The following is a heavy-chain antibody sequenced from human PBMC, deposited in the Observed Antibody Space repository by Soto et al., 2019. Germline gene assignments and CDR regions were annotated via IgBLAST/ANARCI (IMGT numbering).Heavy chain of an antibody. CDR2: IDRSGRT. V-gene: IGHV4-4*07. D-gene: IGHD6-19*01. J-gene: IGHJ5*02. Sequence: SETLSLTCTVSGASISGFYWSWIRKSAGKGLEWIGEIDRSGRTKYNPSLRSRVSISGDTSSNQFSMSLTSVTAADTARYYCARMYSSGSGWFHPWGQGTLVTVSS. CDR3: ARMYSSGSGWFHP. CDR1: GASISGFY.